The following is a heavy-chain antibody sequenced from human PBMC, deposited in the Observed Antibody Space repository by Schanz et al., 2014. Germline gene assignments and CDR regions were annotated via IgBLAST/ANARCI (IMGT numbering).Heavy chain of an antibody. CDR1: GFSLDIFA. D-gene: IGHD5-12*01. CDR2: ISGSGGST. J-gene: IGHJ4*02. V-gene: IGHV3-23*01. CDR3: ARKVVATIGGYYDN. Sequence: EVHLLESGGGLVEPGGSLRLSCATSGFSLDIFAVSWVRQAPGKGLEWVSAISGSGGSTYYADSVKGRFTISRDNAENTLFLQMNSLRAEDTAVYYCARKVVATIGGYYDNWGQGTLVTVSS.